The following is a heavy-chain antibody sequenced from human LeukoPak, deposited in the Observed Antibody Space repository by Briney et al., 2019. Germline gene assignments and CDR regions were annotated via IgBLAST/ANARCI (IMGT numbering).Heavy chain of an antibody. D-gene: IGHD3-22*01. CDR3: LYYYDSSGYYYEQYFQH. V-gene: IGHV3-9*01. CDR1: GFTFDDYA. Sequence: GGSLRLSCAASGFTFDDYAMHWVRQAPGKGLEWVSGISWNSGSIGYADSVKGRFTISRDNSKNTLYLQMNSLRAEDTAVYYCLYYYDSSGYYYEQYFQHWGQGTLVTVSS. CDR2: ISWNSGSI. J-gene: IGHJ1*01.